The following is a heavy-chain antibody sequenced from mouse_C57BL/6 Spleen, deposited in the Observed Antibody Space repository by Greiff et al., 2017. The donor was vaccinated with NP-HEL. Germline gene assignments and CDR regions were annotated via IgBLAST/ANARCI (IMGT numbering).Heavy chain of an antibody. V-gene: IGHV1-61*01. CDR1: GYTFTSYW. D-gene: IGHD2-1*01. CDR2: IYPSDSET. J-gene: IGHJ3*01. Sequence: VQLQQPGAELVRPGSSVKLSCKASGYTFTSYWMDWVKQRPGQGLEWIGNIYPSDSETHYNQKFKDKATLAVDKSSSTAYMQRSSLTSEDCAVYYCARGNWFADWGQGTLVTVSA. CDR3: ARGNWFAD.